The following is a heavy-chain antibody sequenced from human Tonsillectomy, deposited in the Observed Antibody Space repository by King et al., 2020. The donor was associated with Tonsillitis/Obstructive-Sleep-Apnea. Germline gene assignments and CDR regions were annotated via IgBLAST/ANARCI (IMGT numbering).Heavy chain of an antibody. D-gene: IGHD3-22*01. J-gene: IGHJ4*02. CDR3: AITPNPGEPYYYDSSTFAYDSSTFDY. CDR2: ISGYNGNT. V-gene: IGHV1-18*01. CDR1: GYTFTSYG. Sequence: VQLVESGGEVKKPGASVKVSCKASGYTFTSYGMSWVRQAPGQGLEWMGWISGYNGNTNYAQKLQGRVTMTTDTSTTTAYMELRSLRSDDTALYYCAITPNPGEPYYYDSSTFAYDSSTFDYWGQGTLVTVSS.